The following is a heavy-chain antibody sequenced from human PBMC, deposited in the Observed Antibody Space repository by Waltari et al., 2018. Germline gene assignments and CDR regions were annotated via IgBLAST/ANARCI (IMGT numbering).Heavy chain of an antibody. CDR3: GRVGVQSGADY. CDR1: GSTFTTYT. CDR2: INTLTGNT. D-gene: IGHD3-10*01. V-gene: IGHV1-18*01. J-gene: IGHJ4*02. Sequence: QVHLVQSGAEMKKPGASVSVSCKASGSTFTTYTITWVRQAPGQGLEWMGWINTLTGNTDYAKNLQGRVTMTADTSTNTAYMELSNLRSDDSAVYYCGRVGVQSGADYWGQGTLVTVSS.